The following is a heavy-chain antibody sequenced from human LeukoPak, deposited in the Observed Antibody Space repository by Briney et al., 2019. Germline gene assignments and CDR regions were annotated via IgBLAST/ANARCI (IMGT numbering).Heavy chain of an antibody. Sequence: PGGSPRLSCAASGFTFSSYSMNWVRQAPGKGLEWVSYISSSSSTIYYADSVKGRFTISRDNAKNSLYLQMNSLRAEDTAVYYCAREGLLWFGEFSGIDYWGQGTLVTVSS. CDR3: AREGLLWFGEFSGIDY. D-gene: IGHD3-10*01. CDR1: GFTFSSYS. CDR2: ISSSSSTI. J-gene: IGHJ4*02. V-gene: IGHV3-48*01.